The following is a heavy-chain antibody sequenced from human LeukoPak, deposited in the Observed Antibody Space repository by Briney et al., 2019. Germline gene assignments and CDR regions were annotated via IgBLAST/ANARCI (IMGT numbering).Heavy chain of an antibody. CDR1: GFTFSGVY. Sequence: PGGSLRLSCAASGFTFSGVYMSWIRQAPGKGLEWVSYLSGSGSTYYYADTVKGRFTISRDNAKNSLYLQMNSLRAEDTAVYYCARGPERYCSSTSCYEHYYYYYGMDVWGQGTTVTVSS. CDR2: LSGSGSTY. CDR3: ARGPERYCSSTSCYEHYYYYYGMDV. D-gene: IGHD2-2*01. J-gene: IGHJ6*02. V-gene: IGHV3-11*04.